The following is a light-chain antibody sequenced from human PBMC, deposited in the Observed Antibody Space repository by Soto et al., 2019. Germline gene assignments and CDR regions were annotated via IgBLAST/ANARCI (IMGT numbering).Light chain of an antibody. Sequence: DIQMTQSPSTLSASVGDRVTITCRASESIDSWLAWHQQKPGRAPKLLISKASSLESGVPSRFSGSGFGTEFTLTISNLQPEDFASYYCLQDYGDSWTFGQGTKVDIK. CDR1: ESIDSW. CDR2: KAS. CDR3: LQDYGDSWT. V-gene: IGKV1-5*03. J-gene: IGKJ1*01.